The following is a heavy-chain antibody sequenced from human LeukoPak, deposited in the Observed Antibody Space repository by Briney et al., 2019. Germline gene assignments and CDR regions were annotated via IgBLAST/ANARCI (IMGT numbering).Heavy chain of an antibody. D-gene: IGHD6-13*01. CDR2: IYSGGST. Sequence: GGSLRLSCAASGFTVSSNYMSWVRQAPGKGLEWVSVIYSGGSTYYADSVKDRFTISRDNAKNSLYLQMNSLRAEDTAVYYCARTHGAYSSWFGPDWGQGTLVTVSS. J-gene: IGHJ4*02. CDR3: ARTHGAYSSWFGPD. CDR1: GFTVSSNY. V-gene: IGHV3-53*01.